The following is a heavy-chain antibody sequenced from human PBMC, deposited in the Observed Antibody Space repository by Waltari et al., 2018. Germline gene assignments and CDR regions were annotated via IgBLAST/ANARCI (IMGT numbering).Heavy chain of an antibody. D-gene: IGHD2-15*01. CDR1: GYSISSGYY. Sequence: QVQLQESGPGLVKPSETLSLTCAVSGYSISSGYYWGWTRQPPGEGLEWIGSIYHSGSTYYNPSLKSRVTISVDTSKNQFSLKLSSVTAADTAVYYCARTPMGYCSGGSCYSDYYYYMDVWGKGTTVTVSS. CDR2: IYHSGST. CDR3: ARTPMGYCSGGSCYSDYYYYMDV. V-gene: IGHV4-38-2*01. J-gene: IGHJ6*03.